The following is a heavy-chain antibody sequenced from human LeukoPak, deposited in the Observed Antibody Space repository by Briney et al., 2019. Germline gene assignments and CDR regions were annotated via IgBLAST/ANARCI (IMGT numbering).Heavy chain of an antibody. J-gene: IGHJ3*02. Sequence: GASVKVSCKASGYTFTTSGISWVRQAPGQGLEWMGWISASNGDTNYVQKFQGRVTMTTDPSTNTAYMELRSLRSDDTAVYYCVRETGQWLAPAAFDIWGQGTMVTVSS. CDR2: ISASNGDT. CDR3: VRETGQWLAPAAFDI. CDR1: GYTFTTSG. V-gene: IGHV1-18*01. D-gene: IGHD6-19*01.